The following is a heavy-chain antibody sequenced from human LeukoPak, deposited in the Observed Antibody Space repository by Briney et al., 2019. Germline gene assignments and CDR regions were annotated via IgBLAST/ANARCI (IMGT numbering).Heavy chain of an antibody. CDR1: GFTFSSYG. CDR2: IWYDGSNK. D-gene: IGHD3-16*01. J-gene: IGHJ4*02. V-gene: IGHV3-33*01. CDR3: AGSDGSYPGGY. Sequence: GGSLRLSCAASGFTFSSYGMHWVRQAPGKGLEWVAVIWYDGSNKYYADSVKGRFTISRDNSKNTLYLQMNSLRAEDTAVYYCAGSDGSYPGGYWGQGTLVTVSS.